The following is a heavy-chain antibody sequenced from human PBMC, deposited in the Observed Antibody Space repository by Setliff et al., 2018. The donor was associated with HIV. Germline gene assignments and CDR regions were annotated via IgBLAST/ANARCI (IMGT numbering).Heavy chain of an antibody. D-gene: IGHD2-8*01. J-gene: IGHJ6*03. Sequence: ASVKVSCKASGYTFTSYDINWVRQATGQGLEWMGWMNPNSGNTGYAQEFQGRVTMTTDTSTSTAYMELRSLRSDDTAVYYCARDGWRHVLHGNYYYYFMDVWGKGTTVTVSS. CDR2: MNPNSGNT. V-gene: IGHV1-8*01. CDR1: GYTFTSYD. CDR3: ARDGWRHVLHGNYYYYFMDV.